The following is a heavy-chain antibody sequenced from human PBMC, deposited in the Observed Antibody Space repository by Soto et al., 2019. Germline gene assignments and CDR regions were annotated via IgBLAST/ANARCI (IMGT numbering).Heavy chain of an antibody. Sequence: GESLKISCKGSGYSFTSYWIGWVRQMPGKGLEWMGIIYPGDSDTRYSPSFQGQVTISADKSISTAYLQWGSLKASDTAMYYCAGVRATAAGISWFDPWGQGTLVTVSS. D-gene: IGHD6-13*01. CDR3: AGVRATAAGISWFDP. CDR1: GYSFTSYW. J-gene: IGHJ5*02. CDR2: IYPGDSDT. V-gene: IGHV5-51*01.